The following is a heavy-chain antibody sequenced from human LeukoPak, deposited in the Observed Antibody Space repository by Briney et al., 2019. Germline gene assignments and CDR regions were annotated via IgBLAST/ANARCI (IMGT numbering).Heavy chain of an antibody. CDR1: GLVFWKYA. Sequence: GGSLRLSCAASGLVFWKYAMAWVRQAPGKGLECVSIISDDSSFTYYLDSVKGRSTIFPDNSKNTLYLHMNSLKAEDTAVYYCAKGRCSGPGCDSFDYWGQGALVTVSS. CDR3: AKGRCSGPGCDSFDY. V-gene: IGHV3-23*01. D-gene: IGHD5-12*01. CDR2: ISDDSSFT. J-gene: IGHJ4*02.